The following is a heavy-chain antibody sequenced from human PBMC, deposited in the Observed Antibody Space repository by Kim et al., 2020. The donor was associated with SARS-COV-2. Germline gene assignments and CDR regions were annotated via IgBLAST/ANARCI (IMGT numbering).Heavy chain of an antibody. J-gene: IGHJ6*02. CDR2: ISYNGSNK. Sequence: GGSLRLSCAASGFTFSSYAMHWVRQAPGKGLEWVAVISYNGSNKYYADSVKGRFTISRDNSKNTLYLQMNSLRAEDTAVYYCATSGSWSYYYYGMDVWGQGTTVTV. CDR1: GFTFSSYA. CDR3: ATSGSWSYYYYGMDV. V-gene: IGHV3-30-3*01. D-gene: IGHD3-10*01.